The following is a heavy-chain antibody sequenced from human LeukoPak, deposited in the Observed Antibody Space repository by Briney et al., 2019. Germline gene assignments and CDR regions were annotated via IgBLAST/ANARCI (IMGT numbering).Heavy chain of an antibody. CDR2: LYSRGNT. Sequence: GGSLRLSCAASGFSVSTDYMTWVRQAPGKGLECGSTLYSRGNTYYADSVKGRFTVSRDNSENTLFLEMSSLRAEDTAVYFCARGWGSFENWGQGTLVAVSS. J-gene: IGHJ4*02. CDR3: ARGWGSFEN. D-gene: IGHD7-27*01. CDR1: GFSVSTDY. V-gene: IGHV3-53*01.